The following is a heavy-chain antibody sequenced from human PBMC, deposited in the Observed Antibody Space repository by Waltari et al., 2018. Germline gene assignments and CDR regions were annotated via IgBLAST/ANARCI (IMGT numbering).Heavy chain of an antibody. CDR2: ISAYNGNT. CDR3: ARAGSLRFLEWLPLYYMDV. V-gene: IGHV1-18*01. Sequence: QVQLVQSGAEVKKPGASVKVSCKASGYTFTSYGISWVRQATGQGLEWMGWISAYNGNTNYAQKLQGRVTMTTDTSTSTAYMELRSLRSDDTAVYYCARAGSLRFLEWLPLYYMDVWGKGTTVTVSS. D-gene: IGHD3-3*01. J-gene: IGHJ6*03. CDR1: GYTFTSYG.